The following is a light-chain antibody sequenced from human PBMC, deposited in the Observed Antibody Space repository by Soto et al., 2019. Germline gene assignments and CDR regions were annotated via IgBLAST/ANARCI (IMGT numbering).Light chain of an antibody. CDR2: AAS. CDR3: QQYGGSPRT. J-gene: IGKJ1*01. V-gene: IGKV3-11*01. CDR1: RGVSSC. Sequence: EIVLTQSPATLSLSTGERATLSCRASRGVSSCLGWYQQKPGQAPRLLIYAASSRATGIPTRFSGSGSGTDFPLTISSLQPEDFAVYHCQQYGGSPRTFGQGTKVDI.